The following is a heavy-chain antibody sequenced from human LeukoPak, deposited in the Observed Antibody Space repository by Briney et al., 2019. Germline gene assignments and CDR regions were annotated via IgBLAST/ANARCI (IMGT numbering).Heavy chain of an antibody. CDR1: GYTFTSYG. CDR2: VSAYADNT. D-gene: IGHD2-15*01. Sequence: ASVKVSCKASGYTFTSYGITWVRQAPGQGLEWMGWVSAYADNTNYVQKIQGRVTMTTDTSTSTTYMELRSLRSDDTAVYYCARDCIGCHGFDYWGQGTLVTVSS. J-gene: IGHJ4*02. V-gene: IGHV1-18*01. CDR3: ARDCIGCHGFDY.